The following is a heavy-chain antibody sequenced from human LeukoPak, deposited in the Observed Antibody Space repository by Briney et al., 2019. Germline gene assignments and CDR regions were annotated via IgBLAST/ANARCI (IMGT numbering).Heavy chain of an antibody. CDR2: IKQDGSEK. Sequence: GGSLRLSCVASGFTSTSYAMNWVRQAPGKGLEWVANIKQDGSEKYYVDSVKGRFTISRDNAKNSLYLQMNSLRAEDTAVYYCARDGYNYDAFDIWGQGTMVTVSS. CDR1: GFTSTSYA. CDR3: ARDGYNYDAFDI. J-gene: IGHJ3*02. D-gene: IGHD5-24*01. V-gene: IGHV3-7*01.